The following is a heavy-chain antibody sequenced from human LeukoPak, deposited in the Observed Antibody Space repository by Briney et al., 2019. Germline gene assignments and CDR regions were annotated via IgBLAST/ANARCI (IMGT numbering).Heavy chain of an antibody. CDR1: GGSFSGYY. CDR3: ARVGVPLSRLPLFVDY. CDR2: INHSGST. J-gene: IGHJ4*02. D-gene: IGHD3-10*02. Sequence: SETLSLTCAVYGGSFSGYYWSWIRQPPGKGLEWIGEINHSGSTNYNPSLKSRVTISVDTTKNQFSLKLSSVTAADTAVYYCARVGVPLSRLPLFVDYWGQGTLVTVSS. V-gene: IGHV4-34*01.